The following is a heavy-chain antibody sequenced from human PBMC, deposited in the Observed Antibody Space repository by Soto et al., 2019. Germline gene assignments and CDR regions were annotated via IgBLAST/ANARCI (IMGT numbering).Heavy chain of an antibody. J-gene: IGHJ4*01. CDR1: GFTVSNSH. D-gene: IGHD6-19*01. V-gene: IGHV3-66*01. Sequence: PGGSLRLSCAASGFTVSNSHLSWIRQVPGKGPEWVSGIHSDGGTYYIDSVKGRFTISRDISENMVYLQMNSLGVGDTAVYHCVYESGSSGWGFDFWGHGTLVTVSS. CDR3: VYESGSSGWGFDF. CDR2: IHSDGGT.